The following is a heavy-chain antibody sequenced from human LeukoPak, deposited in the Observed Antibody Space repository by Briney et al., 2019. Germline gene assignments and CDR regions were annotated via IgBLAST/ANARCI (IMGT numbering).Heavy chain of an antibody. CDR1: GYTFTGYY. V-gene: IGHV1-2*02. CDR3: ARGKGIAAAGSWFDP. CDR2: INPNSGGT. D-gene: IGHD6-13*01. J-gene: IGHJ5*02. Sequence: ASVKVSCKASGYTFTGYYMHWVRQAPGQGLEWMGWINPNSGGTNYAQKFQGRVTMTRDTFISTAYMELSRLRSDDTAVYYCARGKGIAAAGSWFDPWGQGTLVTVSS.